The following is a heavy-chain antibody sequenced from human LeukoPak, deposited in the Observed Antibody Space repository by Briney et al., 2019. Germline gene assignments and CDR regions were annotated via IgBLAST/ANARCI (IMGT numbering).Heavy chain of an antibody. D-gene: IGHD6-19*01. Sequence: SETLSLTCTVSGGAVSSGSFYWSWIRQPPGKGLEWIGYIYYSGGTNYNPSLNYNPSLKSRVTISIDTSKNQFSLKLSSVTAADTAFYYCARASAWYKLNVWGQGTLVTVSS. J-gene: IGHJ4*02. CDR3: ARASAWYKLNV. CDR1: GGAVSSGSFY. CDR2: IYYSGGTNYNPSL. V-gene: IGHV4-61*01.